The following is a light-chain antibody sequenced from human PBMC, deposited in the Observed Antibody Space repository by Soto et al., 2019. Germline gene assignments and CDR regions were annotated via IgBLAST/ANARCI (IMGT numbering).Light chain of an antibody. J-gene: IGLJ1*01. CDR1: GSDVGAYNY. Sequence: QSVLTQPRSVSGAPGQSVTMSCTGTGSDVGAYNYVSWYQQHPGKAPKLMIFDVTTRPSGVPDRISGSKSGNTASLTISGLQAEDEADYYCCSYATTHTFFVFGTGTKVTVL. V-gene: IGLV2-11*01. CDR3: CSYATTHTFFV. CDR2: DVT.